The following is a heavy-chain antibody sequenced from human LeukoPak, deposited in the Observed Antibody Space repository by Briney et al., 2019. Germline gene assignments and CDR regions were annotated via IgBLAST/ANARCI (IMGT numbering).Heavy chain of an antibody. J-gene: IGHJ4*02. CDR1: GFTFSSYA. D-gene: IGHD3-22*01. V-gene: IGHV3-23*01. CDR2: ISGSGDST. CDR3: AKSDYYDSRGYYYTTYYFDY. Sequence: GGSLRLSCAASGFTFSSYAMSWVRQAPGKGLEWVSSISGSGDSTYYADSVKGRFTISRDNSKNTLYLQMNSLRAEDTAVYYCAKSDYYDSRGYYYTTYYFDYWGQGTLVTVSS.